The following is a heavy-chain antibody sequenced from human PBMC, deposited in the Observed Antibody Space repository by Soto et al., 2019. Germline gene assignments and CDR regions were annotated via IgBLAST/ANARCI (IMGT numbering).Heavy chain of an antibody. V-gene: IGHV1-2*04. CDR1: GYTFAGYY. CDR2: INPNSGGT. Sequence: ASVKFSCKASGYTFAGYYMHWVRQAPGQGLEWMGWINPNSGGTNYAQKFQGWVTMTRDTSISTAYMELSRLRSDDTAVYYCARDSGYDYNAFDIWGQGTMVTVSS. D-gene: IGHD5-12*01. CDR3: ARDSGYDYNAFDI. J-gene: IGHJ3*02.